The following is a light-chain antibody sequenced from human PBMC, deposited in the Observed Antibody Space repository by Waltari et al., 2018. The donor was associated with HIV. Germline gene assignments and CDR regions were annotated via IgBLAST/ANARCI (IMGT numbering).Light chain of an antibody. CDR3: QTWGTGMV. J-gene: IGLJ2*01. Sequence: QLVLTQSPSASASLGASVRLTCTLSSGHSTYAIAWHQQRPEKGPRYLSRMNSDGTYNKGDGIPDRFSGSSSGAERYLSISSLQSEDEADYYCQTWGTGMVFGGGTKLTVL. CDR1: SGHSTYA. CDR2: MNSDGTY. V-gene: IGLV4-69*01.